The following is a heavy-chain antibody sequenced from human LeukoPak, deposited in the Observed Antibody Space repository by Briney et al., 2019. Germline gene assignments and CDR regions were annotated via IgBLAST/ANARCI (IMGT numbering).Heavy chain of an antibody. CDR3: ALPKLTYHSSGYYYPRFDS. CDR1: GGFISSYY. V-gene: IGHV4-4*07. J-gene: IGHJ4*02. D-gene: IGHD3-22*01. Sequence: SETLSLTWTVAGGFISSYYWSWIRQPAGKGLEWIGRIYTSGSTNYNPSLKSRVTMSVDTSKNQVSMKLSSVTAADTAVYYCALPKLTYHSSGYYYPRFDSWGPGTLVTVSS. CDR2: IYTSGST.